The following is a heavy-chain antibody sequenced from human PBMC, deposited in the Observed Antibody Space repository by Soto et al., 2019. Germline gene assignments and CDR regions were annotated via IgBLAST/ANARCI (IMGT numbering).Heavy chain of an antibody. D-gene: IGHD1-1*01. J-gene: IGHJ6*04. CDR1: GSAFSQYD. CDR2: INPDSGNT. V-gene: IGHV1-8*01. Sequence: ASVKVSCKASGSAFSQYDINWVRQGPGQGFEWMGWINPDSGNTGYQQKFQGRVTMTRNTSISTFFLELNSLRSEDTAVYYCALGLNFWNHLKYYYLDVWAEGTTVTVSS. CDR3: ALGLNFWNHLKYYYLDV.